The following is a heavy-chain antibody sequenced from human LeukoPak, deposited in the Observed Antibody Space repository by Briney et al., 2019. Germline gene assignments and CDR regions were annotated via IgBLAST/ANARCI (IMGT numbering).Heavy chain of an antibody. CDR1: GGSIGSHY. D-gene: IGHD3-10*01. CDR3: ARLAYGSGSSY. J-gene: IGHJ4*02. Sequence: SETLSLTCTVSGGSIGSHYWSWIRQPPGKGLEWIGYIYYSGSTNYNPSLKSRVTISVDTSKNQFSLKLSSVTAADTAVYYCARLAYGSGSSYWGQETLVTVSS. CDR2: IYYSGST. V-gene: IGHV4-59*11.